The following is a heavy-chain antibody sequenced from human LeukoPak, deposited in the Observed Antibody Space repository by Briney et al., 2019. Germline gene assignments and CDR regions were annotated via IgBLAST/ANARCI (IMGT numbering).Heavy chain of an antibody. J-gene: IGHJ4*02. CDR2: INPNSGGT. CDR3: ARGTNYYDSSGYYLYYFEY. CDR1: GYTFTSYY. Sequence: ASVRVSCKASGYTFTSYYMHWVRQAPGQGLEWMGWINPNSGGTNYAQKFQGRVTMTRDTPISTAYMELSRVTSDDTAVYYCARGTNYYDSSGYYLYYFEYWGQGTLVTVSS. V-gene: IGHV1-2*02. D-gene: IGHD3-22*01.